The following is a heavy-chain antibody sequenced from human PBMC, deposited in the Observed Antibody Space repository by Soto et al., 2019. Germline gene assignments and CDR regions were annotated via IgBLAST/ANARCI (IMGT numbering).Heavy chain of an antibody. CDR3: ARAFIVATGNWFDP. CDR2: IYYSGNT. J-gene: IGHJ5*02. D-gene: IGHD5-12*01. V-gene: IGHV4-30-4*01. Sequence: SETLSLTCSVSGGSISSGYCYWSWIRQPPGKGLEWIGNIYYSGNTYYNPSLKSRLIISIDTSKNQFSLKVGSVTAADTAVYYCARAFIVATGNWFDPWGQGTLVTVSS. CDR1: GGSISSGYCY.